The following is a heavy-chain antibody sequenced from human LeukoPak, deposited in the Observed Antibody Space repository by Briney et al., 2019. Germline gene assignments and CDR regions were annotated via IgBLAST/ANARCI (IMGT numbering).Heavy chain of an antibody. D-gene: IGHD3-3*01. CDR3: ARRSVDFWSGYYTSPRRLGFDP. CDR1: GGSFSGYY. V-gene: IGHV4-34*01. CDR2: INHSGST. Sequence: SETLSLTCAVYGGSFSGYYWSWIRQPPGKGLEWIGEINHSGSTNYNPSLKSRVTISVDTSKSQFSLKLSFVTAADTAVYYCARRSVDFWSGYYTSPRRLGFDPWGQGTLVTVSS. J-gene: IGHJ5*02.